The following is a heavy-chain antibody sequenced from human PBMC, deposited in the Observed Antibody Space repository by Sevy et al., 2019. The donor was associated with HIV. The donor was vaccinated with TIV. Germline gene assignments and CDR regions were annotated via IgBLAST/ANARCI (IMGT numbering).Heavy chain of an antibody. CDR2: IKQDGSEK. V-gene: IGHV3-7*01. D-gene: IGHD6-19*01. CDR3: ARDMSAVAGINWFDP. J-gene: IGHJ5*02. Sequence: GGSLRLSCAASGFTFSSYWMSWVRQAPGKGLEWVANIKQDGSEKYYVESVKGRFTISRDNAKNSLYLQMNSLRAEDTAVYYCARDMSAVAGINWFDPWGQGTLVTVSS. CDR1: GFTFSSYW.